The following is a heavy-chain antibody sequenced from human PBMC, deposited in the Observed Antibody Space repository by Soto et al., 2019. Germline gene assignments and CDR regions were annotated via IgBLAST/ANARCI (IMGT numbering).Heavy chain of an antibody. D-gene: IGHD4-17*01. V-gene: IGHV4-59*08. CDR1: GGSISSYY. CDR2: FYYSGSA. Sequence: PSETLSLTCTVSGGSISSYYWSWIRQPPGKGLEWIGYFYYSGSANYNPSLKSRVTISVDTSKNQFSLKLSSVTAADTAVYYCASTVTTSTFDYWGQGTLVTVSS. CDR3: ASTVTTSTFDY. J-gene: IGHJ4*02.